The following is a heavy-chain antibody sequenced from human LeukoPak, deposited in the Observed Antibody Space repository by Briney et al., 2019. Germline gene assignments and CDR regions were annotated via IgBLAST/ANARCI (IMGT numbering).Heavy chain of an antibody. Sequence: PSETLSLTCAVYGGSFSGYYWSWIRQPPGKGLEWIGEINHSGSTNYNPSLKSRVTISVDTSKNQFSLKLSSVTAADTAVYYCARGHSSNSGAFDYWGQGTLVTVSS. J-gene: IGHJ4*02. D-gene: IGHD6-13*01. CDR2: INHSGST. CDR1: GGSFSGYY. V-gene: IGHV4-34*01. CDR3: ARGHSSNSGAFDY.